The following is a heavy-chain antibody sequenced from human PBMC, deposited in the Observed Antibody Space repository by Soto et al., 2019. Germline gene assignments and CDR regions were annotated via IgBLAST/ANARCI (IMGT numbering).Heavy chain of an antibody. CDR3: ARGGDYYYGLDV. D-gene: IGHD3-16*01. V-gene: IGHV1-46*01. CDR1: GYTFTSYY. J-gene: IGHJ6*02. CDR2: INPSGGST. Sequence: ASVKVSCKASGYTFTSYYMHWVRQAPGQGLEWMGIINPSGGSTSYAQKVQGRVTLTTEASTSTAYMELRSLRSDDTAVYYCARGGDYYYGLDVWGQGTTVTVSS.